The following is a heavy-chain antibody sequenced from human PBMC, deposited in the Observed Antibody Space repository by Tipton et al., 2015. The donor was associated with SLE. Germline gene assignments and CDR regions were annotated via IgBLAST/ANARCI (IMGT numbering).Heavy chain of an antibody. CDR2: IYTSGST. CDR3: ASQGMDDI. Sequence: TLSLTYTVSGGSISSGSYYWSWIRQPAGKGLEWIGRIYTSGSTNYNPSLKSRVTISVDTSKNQFSLKLGSVTAADTAVYYCASQGMDDIWGQGTMVTVSS. J-gene: IGHJ3*02. D-gene: IGHD5-24*01. V-gene: IGHV4-61*02. CDR1: GGSISSGSYY.